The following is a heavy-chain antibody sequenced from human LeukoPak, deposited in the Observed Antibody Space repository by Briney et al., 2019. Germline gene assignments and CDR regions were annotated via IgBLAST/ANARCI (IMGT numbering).Heavy chain of an antibody. CDR2: ISGSGGST. V-gene: IGHV3-23*01. CDR3: AKVAEDYGGYVNYYYLYYMDV. D-gene: IGHD4-17*01. Sequence: PGGSLRLSCAASGFTFSSYGMHWVRQAPGKGLEWVSAISGSGGSTYYADSVKGRFTISRDNSKNTLYLQMNSLRAEDTAVYYCAKVAEDYGGYVNYYYLYYMDVWGKGTTVTISS. J-gene: IGHJ6*03. CDR1: GFTFSSYG.